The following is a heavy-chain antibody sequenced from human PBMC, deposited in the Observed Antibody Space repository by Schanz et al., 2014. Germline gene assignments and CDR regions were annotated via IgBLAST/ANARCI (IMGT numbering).Heavy chain of an antibody. J-gene: IGHJ3*01. CDR2: MYINSGST. D-gene: IGHD5-12*01. CDR1: GFTVNTNY. Sequence: EVQLVESGGGLIQPGGSLRLSCAVSGFTVNTNYMSWVRQAPGKGLEWISSMYINSGSTQYADSVKGRFTISRDNSNNTVYLQMNTLRAEDTAVYYCARDGGRDGYNLAFDVWGQGTLVTVSS. CDR3: ARDGGRDGYNLAFDV. V-gene: IGHV3-53*01.